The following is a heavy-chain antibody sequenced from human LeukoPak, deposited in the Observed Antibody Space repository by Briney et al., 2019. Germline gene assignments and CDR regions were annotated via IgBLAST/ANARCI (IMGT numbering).Heavy chain of an antibody. CDR3: AKGLSMIVVVYYFDY. D-gene: IGHD3-22*01. CDR2: ISGSGGST. V-gene: IGHV3-23*01. CDR1: GFTFSSYA. Sequence: GGSLRLSCAASGFTFSSYAMSWVRQAPGKGLEWVSAISGSGGSTYYADSVKGRFTISRDNSKNTLYLQMSSLRAEDTAVYYCAKGLSMIVVVYYFDYWGQGTLVTVSS. J-gene: IGHJ4*02.